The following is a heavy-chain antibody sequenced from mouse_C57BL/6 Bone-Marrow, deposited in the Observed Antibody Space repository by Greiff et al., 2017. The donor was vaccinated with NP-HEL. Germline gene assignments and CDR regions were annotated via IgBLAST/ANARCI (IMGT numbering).Heavy chain of an antibody. J-gene: IGHJ3*01. CDR1: GFTFSSYT. CDR2: ISGDGGNT. CDR3: ARQGD. V-gene: IGHV5-9*01. Sequence: DVKLVESGGGLVKPGGSLKLSCAASGFTFSSYTMPWVRQTPEKRLAWVASISGDGGNTYYPDSVKGRFTISRDNAKNTLYLQMSSLRSEDTALYYCARQGDWGQGTLVTVSA.